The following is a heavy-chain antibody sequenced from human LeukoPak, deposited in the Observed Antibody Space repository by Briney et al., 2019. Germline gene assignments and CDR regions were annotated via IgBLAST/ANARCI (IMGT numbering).Heavy chain of an antibody. CDR2: IGTAGDP. CDR1: GFTFSSYD. CDR3: ARAPRGSCPDY. D-gene: IGHD1-26*01. J-gene: IGHJ4*02. Sequence: GGSLRLSCAASGFTFSSYDIHWVRQATGKGLEWVSAIGTAGDPYYPGSVKGRFTISRENAKNSLYLQMNSLRAGDTAVYYCARAPRGSCPDYWGQGTLVTVSS. V-gene: IGHV3-13*05.